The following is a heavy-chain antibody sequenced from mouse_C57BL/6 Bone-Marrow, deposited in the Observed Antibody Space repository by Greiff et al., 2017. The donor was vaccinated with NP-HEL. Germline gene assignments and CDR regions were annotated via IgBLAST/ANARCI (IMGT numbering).Heavy chain of an antibody. V-gene: IGHV5-4*01. CDR2: ISDGGSYT. Sequence: EVQWVESGGGLVKPGGSLKLSCAASGFTFSSYAMSWVRQTPEKRLEWVATISDGGSYTYYPDNVKGRFTISRDNAKNNLYLQMSHLKSEDTAMYYCASLTTVVATDYYAMDYWGQGTSVTVSS. CDR1: GFTFSSYA. CDR3: ASLTTVVATDYYAMDY. J-gene: IGHJ4*01. D-gene: IGHD1-1*01.